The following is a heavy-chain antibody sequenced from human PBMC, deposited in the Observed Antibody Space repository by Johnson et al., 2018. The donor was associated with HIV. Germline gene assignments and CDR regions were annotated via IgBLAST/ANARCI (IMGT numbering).Heavy chain of an antibody. V-gene: IGHV3-30*04. CDR2: ISYDGSNK. J-gene: IGHJ3*02. CDR1: GFTFSSYA. Sequence: QVQLVESGGGLVQPGGSLRLSCAASGFTFSSYAMHWVRQAPGKGLEWVAVISYDGSNKYYADSVKGRFTISRENAKNSLYLQMNSLRAEDTALYYCAREIPYDYVWGSYRPGAFDIWGQGTMVTVSS. D-gene: IGHD3-16*02. CDR3: AREIPYDYVWGSYRPGAFDI.